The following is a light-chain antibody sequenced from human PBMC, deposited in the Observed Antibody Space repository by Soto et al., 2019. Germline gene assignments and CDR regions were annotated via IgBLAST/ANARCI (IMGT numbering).Light chain of an antibody. J-gene: IGLJ1*01. Sequence: QLVLTQSPSASASLGASVKLTCTLSSGHSSYAIAWHQQQPEKGPRYLMKLNSDGSHSKGDGIPYRFSGSSSGAERYLTISSLQSEDEADYYCQTWGTGIRVFGTGTKLTVL. CDR3: QTWGTGIRV. CDR1: SGHSSYA. CDR2: LNSDGSH. V-gene: IGLV4-69*01.